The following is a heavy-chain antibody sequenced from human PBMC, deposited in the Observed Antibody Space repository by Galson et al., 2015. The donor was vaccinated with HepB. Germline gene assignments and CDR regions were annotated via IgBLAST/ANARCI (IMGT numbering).Heavy chain of an antibody. D-gene: IGHD1-26*01. J-gene: IGHJ3*02. V-gene: IGHV3-66*01. CDR3: ARVSFEGWELRGGAFDI. Sequence: SLRLSCAASGFTVSNNYMSWVRQAPGKGLEWVSIIYSGGKTVYADSVKGRFFVSRDNSKNTLYLQMNSLRAEDTAVYYCARVSFEGWELRGGAFDIWGQGTMVTVSS. CDR1: GFTVSNNY. CDR2: IYSGGKT.